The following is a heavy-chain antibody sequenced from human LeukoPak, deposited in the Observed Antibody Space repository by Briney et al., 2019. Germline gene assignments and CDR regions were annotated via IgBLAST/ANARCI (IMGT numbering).Heavy chain of an antibody. D-gene: IGHD2-21*02. CDR2: IKQDGSEK. V-gene: IGHV3-7*05. CDR3: AKGPPYCGGDCYVDY. CDR1: GFTFSSYW. Sequence: GGSLRLSCAASGFTFSSYWMTWVRQAPGKGLEWVANIKQDGSEKNYVDSVKGRFTISRDNSKNSLYLQMNSLRTEDTALYYCAKGPPYCGGDCYVDYWGQGTLVTVSS. J-gene: IGHJ4*02.